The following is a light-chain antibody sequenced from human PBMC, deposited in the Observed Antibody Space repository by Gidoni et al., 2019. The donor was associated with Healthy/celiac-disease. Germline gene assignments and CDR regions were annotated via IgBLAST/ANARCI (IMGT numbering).Light chain of an antibody. J-gene: IGKJ2*01. CDR1: QSLLHSNGYNY. CDR2: LGS. Sequence: DIVMTQSPLSLPVTPGEPASIACRSSQSLLHSNGYNYLDWYLQKPGQSPQLLIYLGSNRASGVPDRFSGSGSGTDVTLKISRVQAEDVGVYYCMQALQTPPAFGQGTKLEIK. CDR3: MQALQTPPA. V-gene: IGKV2-28*01.